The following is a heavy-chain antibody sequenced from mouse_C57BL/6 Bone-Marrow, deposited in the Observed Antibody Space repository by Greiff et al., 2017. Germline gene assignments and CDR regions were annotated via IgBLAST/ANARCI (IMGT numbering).Heavy chain of an antibody. CDR2: ISDGGSYT. CDR1: GFTFSSYA. Sequence: EVQRVESGGGLVKPGGSLRLSCAASGFTFSSYAMSWVRQTPEKRLEWVATISDGGSYTYYPDNVKGRFTITRDNAKNNLYLQMSHLKSEDTAMYYCARVRLRRYFDYWGQGTTLTVSS. D-gene: IGHD2-4*01. CDR3: ARVRLRRYFDY. J-gene: IGHJ2*01. V-gene: IGHV5-4*01.